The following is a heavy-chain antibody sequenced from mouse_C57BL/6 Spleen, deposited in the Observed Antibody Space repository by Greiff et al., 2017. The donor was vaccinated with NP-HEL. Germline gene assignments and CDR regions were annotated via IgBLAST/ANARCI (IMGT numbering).Heavy chain of an antibody. CDR1: GYTFTSYW. CDR3: ARRNSNYPYAMDY. D-gene: IGHD2-5*01. Sequence: VQLQQSGAELVKPGASVKLSCKASGYTFTSYWMHWVKQRPGQGLEWIGMIHPNSGSTNYNEKFKSKATLTVDKSSSTAYMQLSSLTSEDSAVYYCARRNSNYPYAMDYWGQGTSVTVSS. CDR2: IHPNSGST. V-gene: IGHV1-64*01. J-gene: IGHJ4*01.